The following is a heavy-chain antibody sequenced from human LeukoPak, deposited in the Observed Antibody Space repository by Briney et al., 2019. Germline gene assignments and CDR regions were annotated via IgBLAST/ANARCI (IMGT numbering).Heavy chain of an antibody. CDR1: GGSISSSSYY. J-gene: IGHJ4*02. V-gene: IGHV4-39*07. CDR3: ASYSSSSIYFDY. D-gene: IGHD6-6*01. CDR2: IYYSGST. Sequence: SETLSLTCTVSGGSISSSSYYWGWIRQPPGKGLEWIGSIYYSGSTYYNPTLKSRVTISVDTSKNQFSLKLSSVTAADTAVYYCASYSSSSIYFDYWGQGTLVTVSS.